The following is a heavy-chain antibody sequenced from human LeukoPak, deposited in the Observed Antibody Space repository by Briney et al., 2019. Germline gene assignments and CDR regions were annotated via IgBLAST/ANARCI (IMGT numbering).Heavy chain of an antibody. V-gene: IGHV4-59*01. CDR2: IYYSGST. D-gene: IGHD3-10*01. CDR3: ARDGQAAVRGEAWFDP. CDR1: VGSISSYY. Sequence: SETLSLTCTVCVGSISSYYWRWIRQPPARGLAGMGYIYYSGSTNYNPSLKSRVTISVDTSKNQFSLKLSSVTAADTAVYYCARDGQAAVRGEAWFDPWGQGTLVTVSS. J-gene: IGHJ5*02.